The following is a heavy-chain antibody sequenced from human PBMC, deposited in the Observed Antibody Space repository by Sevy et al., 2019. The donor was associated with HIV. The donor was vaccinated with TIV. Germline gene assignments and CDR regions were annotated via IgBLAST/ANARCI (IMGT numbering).Heavy chain of an antibody. J-gene: IGHJ1*01. CDR1: GFTFSSYA. Sequence: GGSLRLSCAASGFTFSSYAIHWVRQTPGKGLEWVAVISYDGNNKYYANSVKGRFTVSRDKSKNTLYAQMNSLRAEDTAVYYCAKDHNLWSEGGFLHHWGQGTLVTVSS. CDR3: AKDHNLWSEGGFLHH. V-gene: IGHV3-30*18. CDR2: ISYDGNNK. D-gene: IGHD3-10*01.